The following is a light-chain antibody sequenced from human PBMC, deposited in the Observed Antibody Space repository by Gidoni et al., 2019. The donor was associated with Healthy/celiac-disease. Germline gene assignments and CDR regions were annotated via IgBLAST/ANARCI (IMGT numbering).Light chain of an antibody. J-gene: IGLJ2*01. Sequence: GTSSDVGGYNYVSWYQQHPGKAPKLMIYEVSKRPSGVPDRFSGSKSGNTASLTVSGLQAEDEADYYCSSYAGSNNFVVFGGGTKLTVL. CDR2: EVS. V-gene: IGLV2-8*01. CDR1: SSDVGGYNY. CDR3: SSYAGSNNFVV.